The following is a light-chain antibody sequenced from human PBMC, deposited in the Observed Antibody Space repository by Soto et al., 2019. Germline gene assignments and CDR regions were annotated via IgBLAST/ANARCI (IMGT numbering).Light chain of an antibody. J-gene: IGLJ2*01. CDR2: EVT. Sequence: QSALTQPASVSGSPGQSITISCTGTSSDVGSYNLVSWYQQHPGKAPKLIIYEVTKRPSGVSNRFSGSKSGNTASLTISGLQAEDEADYYCCSYAGSSTYLLFGGGTQLTVL. CDR3: CSYAGSSTYLL. CDR1: SSDVGSYNL. V-gene: IGLV2-23*02.